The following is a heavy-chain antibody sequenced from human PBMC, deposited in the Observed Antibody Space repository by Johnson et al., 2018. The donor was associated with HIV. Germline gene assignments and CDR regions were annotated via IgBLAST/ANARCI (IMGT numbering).Heavy chain of an antibody. CDR3: AKSSPPGLAPLGG. J-gene: IGHJ3*01. Sequence: QVQLVESGGGVVQPGGSLRLSCAASGFTFSSYVMHWVRQAPGKGLEWVAFIRYDGSNKYYADSVKGRFTISRDNSKNTLYLQMNSLRAEDTAVYYCAKSSPPGLAPLGGWGQGTMVTVSS. V-gene: IGHV3-30*02. CDR1: GFTFSSYV. D-gene: IGHD6-19*01. CDR2: IRYDGSNK.